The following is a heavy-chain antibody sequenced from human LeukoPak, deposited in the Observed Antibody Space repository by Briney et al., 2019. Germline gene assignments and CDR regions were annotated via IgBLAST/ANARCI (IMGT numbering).Heavy chain of an antibody. CDR2: INNDGSRT. CDR3: ASGIPAF. Sequence: PGGSLRLSCAASGFTFSNYWMHWVRQVPGQGLVWVSQINNDGSRTNYADSVKGRFTISRDSAKSTLYLQMNSLRAEDTAVYYCASGIPAFWGQGTLVTVSS. D-gene: IGHD1-1*01. J-gene: IGHJ1*01. V-gene: IGHV3-74*01. CDR1: GFTFSNYW.